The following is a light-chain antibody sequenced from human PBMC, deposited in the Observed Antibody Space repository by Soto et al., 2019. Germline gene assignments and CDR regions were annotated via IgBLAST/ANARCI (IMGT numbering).Light chain of an antibody. V-gene: IGLV2-14*03. CDR2: DVT. CDR1: SSDVGGYRY. J-gene: IGLJ2*01. CDR3: ASFTTNTTLL. Sequence: QSVLTQPASVSGSPGQSITISCTGSSSDVGGYRYVSWYQQHPGKAPKLMIYDVTYRPSGVSNRFSGSKSGNTASLTISGLQAEDESDYYCASFTTNTTLLFGGGTKVTVL.